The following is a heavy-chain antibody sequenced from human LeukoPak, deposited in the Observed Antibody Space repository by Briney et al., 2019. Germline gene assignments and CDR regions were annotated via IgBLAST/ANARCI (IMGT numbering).Heavy chain of an antibody. CDR1: GGSIGSYY. D-gene: IGHD3-10*01. V-gene: IGHV4-59*08. Sequence: PSETLSLTCTVSGGSIGSYYWSWTRQPPGKGLEWIGYIYYSGSTNYNPSLKSRVTISVDTSKNQFSLKLSSVTAADTAVYYCARGYYYGTKDAFDIWGQGTMVTVSS. J-gene: IGHJ3*02. CDR2: IYYSGST. CDR3: ARGYYYGTKDAFDI.